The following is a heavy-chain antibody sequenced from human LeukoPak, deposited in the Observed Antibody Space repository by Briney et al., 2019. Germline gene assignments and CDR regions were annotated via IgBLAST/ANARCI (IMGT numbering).Heavy chain of an antibody. V-gene: IGHV1-18*01. J-gene: IGHJ4*02. Sequence: ASVKVSCKASGYTFTSYGISWVRQAPGQGLEWMGCISAYNGNTNYAQKLQGRVTMTTDTSTSTAYMELRSLRSDDTAVYYCARDLSYYYDSSGYSYFDYWGQGTLVTVSS. CDR3: ARDLSYYYDSSGYSYFDY. D-gene: IGHD3-22*01. CDR1: GYTFTSYG. CDR2: ISAYNGNT.